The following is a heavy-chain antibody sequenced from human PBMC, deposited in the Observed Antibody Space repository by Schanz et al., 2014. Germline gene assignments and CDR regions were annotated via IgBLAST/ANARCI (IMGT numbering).Heavy chain of an antibody. CDR3: ARDGGRDGYNLAFDV. V-gene: IGHV3-53*01. J-gene: IGHJ3*01. D-gene: IGHD5-12*01. CDR2: MYINSGST. Sequence: EVQLVESGGGLIQPGGSLRLSCAVSGFTVNTNYMSWVRQAPGKGLEWISSMYINSGSTQYADSVKGRFIISRDSSKNXLLLQMNSLRAEDTAVYFCARDGGRDGYNLAFDVWGQGTLVTVSS. CDR1: GFTVNTNY.